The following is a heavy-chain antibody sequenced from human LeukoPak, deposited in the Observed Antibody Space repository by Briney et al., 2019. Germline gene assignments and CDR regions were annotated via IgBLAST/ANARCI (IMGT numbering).Heavy chain of an antibody. CDR1: GGSFSGYY. V-gene: IGHV4-34*01. CDR2: INHSGST. J-gene: IGHJ4*02. Sequence: SETLSLTCAIYGGSFSGYYWSWIRQPPGKGLEWIGEINHSGSTNYNPSLKSRVIISVDTSKNQFSLKLSSVTAADTAVYYCARDYYGSGSPLPLFDYWGQGTLVTVSS. CDR3: ARDYYGSGSPLPLFDY. D-gene: IGHD3-10*01.